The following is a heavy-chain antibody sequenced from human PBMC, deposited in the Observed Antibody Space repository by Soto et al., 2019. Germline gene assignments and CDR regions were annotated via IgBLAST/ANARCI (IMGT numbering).Heavy chain of an antibody. CDR2: INHSGST. V-gene: IGHV4-34*01. J-gene: IGHJ4*02. D-gene: IGHD2-15*01. CDR1: GGSFSGYY. Sequence: QVQLQQWGAGLLKPSETLSLTCAVYGGSFSGYYWSWIRQPPGKGLEWIGEINHSGSTNYNPSLKSRVTISVDTSKNQFSLKLSSVTAADTAVYYCARAAPRYCSGSSCYSGRDYWGQATLVTVSS. CDR3: ARAAPRYCSGSSCYSGRDY.